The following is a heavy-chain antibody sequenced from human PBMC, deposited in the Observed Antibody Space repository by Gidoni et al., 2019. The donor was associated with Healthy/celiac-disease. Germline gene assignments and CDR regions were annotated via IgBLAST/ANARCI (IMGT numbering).Heavy chain of an antibody. J-gene: IGHJ4*02. V-gene: IGHV1-69*08. CDR1: GGPFSSYT. CDR2: IIPILGIA. Sequence: QVQLVQSGAEVKKPGSSVKVSCKASGGPFSSYTISWVRQAPGQGLEWMGRIIPILGIANYAQKFQGRVTITADKSTSTAYMELSSLRSEDTAVYYCAREQQLVQGVFDYWGQGTLVTVSS. CDR3: AREQQLVQGVFDY. D-gene: IGHD6-13*01.